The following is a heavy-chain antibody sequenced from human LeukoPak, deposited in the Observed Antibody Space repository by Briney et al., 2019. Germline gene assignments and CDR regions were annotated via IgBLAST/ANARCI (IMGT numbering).Heavy chain of an antibody. CDR1: GFTFSDYA. D-gene: IGHD6-25*01. V-gene: IGHV3-64*01. J-gene: IGHJ4*02. CDR3: ASLLSGKAVDY. CDR2: ISDNGGST. Sequence: GGSLRLSCAASGFTFSDYAMHWVRQAPGKRPEYVSAISDNGGSTYYANSVKGRFTISRDNSKNTLYLQMGSLRAEDMAVYYCASLLSGKAVDYWGQGTLVTVSS.